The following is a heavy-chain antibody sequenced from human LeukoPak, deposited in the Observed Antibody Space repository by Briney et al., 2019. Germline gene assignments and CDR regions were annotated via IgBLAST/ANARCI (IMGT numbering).Heavy chain of an antibody. V-gene: IGHV1-2*02. CDR3: ATVSVRLTAILRYFDY. Sequence: ASVKVSCKASGYTFTGYYMHWVRQAPGQGLEWMGWINPNSGGTNYAQKFQGRVTMTRDTSISTAYMELSSLRSEDTAVYYCATVSVRLTAILRYFDYWGQGTLVTVSS. CDR2: INPNSGGT. J-gene: IGHJ4*02. D-gene: IGHD2-21*02. CDR1: GYTFTGYY.